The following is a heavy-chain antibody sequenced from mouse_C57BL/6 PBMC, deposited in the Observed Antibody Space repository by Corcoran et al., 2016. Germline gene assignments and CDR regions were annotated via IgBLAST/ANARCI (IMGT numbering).Heavy chain of an antibody. J-gene: IGHJ4*01. Sequence: EVQLQQSGHELVKPGASVKISCKASGYTFTDYYMNWVKKSHGKSLEWIGDINPYNGGTSYNKKFKGKATLTVDKSSSTAYMELRSLTSEDSAVYYCARQEPSYYAMDYWGQGTSVTVSS. V-gene: IGHV1-26*01. CDR3: ARQEPSYYAMDY. CDR1: GYTFTDYY. CDR2: INPYNGGT.